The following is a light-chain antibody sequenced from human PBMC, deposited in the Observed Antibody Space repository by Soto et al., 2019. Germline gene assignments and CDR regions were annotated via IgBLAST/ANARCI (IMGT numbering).Light chain of an antibody. V-gene: IGKV1-33*01. CDR2: AAA. CDR3: RNYDKLPFS. Sequence: DIQMTQSPSSLSASVGARVTITCQASQDISNYLNWYQQKPGKAPKLLNYAAANLETGVPSRFSGSGSGTAFAFTISILQPEDIATYYCRNYDKLPFSFGPGTKVDIK. J-gene: IGKJ3*01. CDR1: QDISNY.